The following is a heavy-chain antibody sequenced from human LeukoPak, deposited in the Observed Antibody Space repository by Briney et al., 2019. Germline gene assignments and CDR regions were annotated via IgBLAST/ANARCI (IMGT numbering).Heavy chain of an antibody. J-gene: IGHJ4*02. D-gene: IGHD3-16*01. CDR1: GFTFSSYW. Sequence: TGGSLRLSCAVSGFTFSSYWMSWVRQAPGKGLEWVANIKQDGIEKYYVDSVEGRFTISRDNAKNSLYLQMNSLRAEDTAMYYCARHIPRGNNYFDYWGQGTLVTVSS. V-gene: IGHV3-7*01. CDR3: ARHIPRGNNYFDY. CDR2: IKQDGIEK.